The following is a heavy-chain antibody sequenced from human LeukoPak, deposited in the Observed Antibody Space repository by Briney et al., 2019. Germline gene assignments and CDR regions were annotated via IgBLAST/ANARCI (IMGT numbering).Heavy chain of an antibody. J-gene: IGHJ6*02. CDR2: IYSGGST. Sequence: GGSLRLSCAASGFTVSSNYMSWVRQAPGEGLEWGSVIYSGGSTYYADSVKGRFTISRDNSKNTLYLQMNSLRAEDTAVYYCARAERYSSIDGMDVWGQGTTVTVSS. V-gene: IGHV3-66*02. CDR1: GFTVSSNY. D-gene: IGHD6-13*01. CDR3: ARAERYSSIDGMDV.